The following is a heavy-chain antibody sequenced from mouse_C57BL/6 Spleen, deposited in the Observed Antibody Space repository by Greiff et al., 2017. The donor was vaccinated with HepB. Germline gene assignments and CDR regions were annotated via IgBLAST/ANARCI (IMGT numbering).Heavy chain of an antibody. Sequence: QVQLQQSGAELMKPGASVKLSCKATGYTFTGYWIAWVKQRPGHGLEWIGEILPGSGSTNYNEKFKGKATLTADTSSNTAYMQLSSLTTEDSAIYYCASDYGDYSFGYWGQGTLVTVSA. CDR2: ILPGSGST. J-gene: IGHJ3*01. D-gene: IGHD2-13*01. V-gene: IGHV1-9*01. CDR1: GYTFTGYW. CDR3: ASDYGDYSFGY.